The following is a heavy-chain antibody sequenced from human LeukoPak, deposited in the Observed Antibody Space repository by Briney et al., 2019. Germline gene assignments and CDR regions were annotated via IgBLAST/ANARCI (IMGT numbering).Heavy chain of an antibody. CDR2: ISWNSGSI. V-gene: IGHV3-9*01. D-gene: IGHD6-13*01. CDR3: AKDTGGIAAAGMGY. J-gene: IGHJ4*02. Sequence: GRSLRLSCAASGFTFDDYAMHWVRQAPGKGLEWVSGISWNSGSIGYADSVKGRFTISRDNAKNSLYLQMNSLRAEDTALYYCAKDTGGIAAAGMGYWGQGTLVTVSS. CDR1: GFTFDDYA.